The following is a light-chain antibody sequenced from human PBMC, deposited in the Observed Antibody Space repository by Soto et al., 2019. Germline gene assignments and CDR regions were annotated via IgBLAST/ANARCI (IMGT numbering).Light chain of an antibody. Sequence: QAVLTQPPSASGTPGQRVTISCSGSSSNIGSNTVNWYQQLPGTAPKLLIYSNNQRPSGVPDRFSGSKSGTSASLAISGLQSEDEADYYCAAWDDSRNGSNDVFGTGTKLTVL. J-gene: IGLJ1*01. CDR3: AAWDDSRNGSNDV. CDR2: SNN. V-gene: IGLV1-44*01. CDR1: SSNIGSNT.